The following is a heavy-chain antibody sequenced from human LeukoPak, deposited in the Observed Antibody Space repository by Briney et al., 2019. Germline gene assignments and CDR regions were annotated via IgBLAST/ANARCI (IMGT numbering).Heavy chain of an antibody. CDR2: ISSSSSYI. J-gene: IGHJ3*02. CDR3: ASVLSSGWYIDAFDI. CDR1: GFTFGSYS. V-gene: IGHV3-21*01. Sequence: GGSLRLSCAASGFTFGSYSMNWVRQAPGKGLEWVSSISSSSSYIYYADSVKGRFTISRDNAKNSLYLQMNSLRAEDTAVYYCASVLSSGWYIDAFDIWGQGTMVTVSS. D-gene: IGHD6-19*01.